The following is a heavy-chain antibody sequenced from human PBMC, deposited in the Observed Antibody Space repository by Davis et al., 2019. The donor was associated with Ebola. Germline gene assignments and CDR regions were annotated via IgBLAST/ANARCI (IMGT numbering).Heavy chain of an antibody. CDR3: ARDRGRSSSPMGFDY. J-gene: IGHJ4*02. CDR2: ISSSGSTI. Sequence: GESLKISCAASGFTFSSYEMNWVRQAPGKGLEWVSYISSSGSTIYYADSVKGRFTISRDNAKNSLYLQMNSLRAEDTAVYYCARDRGRSSSPMGFDYWGQGTLVTVSS. V-gene: IGHV3-48*03. D-gene: IGHD6-6*01. CDR1: GFTFSSYE.